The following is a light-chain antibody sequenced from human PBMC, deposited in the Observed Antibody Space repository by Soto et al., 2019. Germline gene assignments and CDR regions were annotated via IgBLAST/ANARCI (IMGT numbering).Light chain of an antibody. CDR3: QQYQGFPFT. Sequence: DIQMTQSPSTLSASVGDRVIITCRASQYINTWLAWYQQKPGRATKLLIYSSSSLESGVPSRFRGSGSGSEFTLTISSLQSDDFATYYCQQYQGFPFTFGQGTKLEI. J-gene: IGKJ2*01. CDR1: QYINTW. V-gene: IGKV1-5*03. CDR2: SSS.